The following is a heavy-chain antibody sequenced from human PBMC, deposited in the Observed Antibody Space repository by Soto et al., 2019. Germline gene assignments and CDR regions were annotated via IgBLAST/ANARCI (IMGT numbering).Heavy chain of an antibody. CDR3: ARIDAGNPVQYWYFDL. D-gene: IGHD4-4*01. CDR2: IFSNDEK. J-gene: IGHJ2*01. CDR1: GFSLSNARMG. Sequence: QVTLKESGPVLVTPTETLTLTCTVSGFSLSNARMGVSWIRQPPGKALEWLAHIFSNDEKSYSTSLKSRLTISKDTSKSQVVLTMTNMDPVDTATYYCARIDAGNPVQYWYFDLWGRGTLVTVSS. V-gene: IGHV2-26*01.